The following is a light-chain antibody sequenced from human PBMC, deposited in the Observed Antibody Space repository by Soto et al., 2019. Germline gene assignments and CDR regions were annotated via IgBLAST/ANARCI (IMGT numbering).Light chain of an antibody. CDR3: RQYYSYPPT. CDR2: AAS. Sequence: AIRMTQSPSSFSASTGDRVTITCRASQGISSYVAGYQQKPGKAPKLLIYAASSLQSGVPPRFSGSGSATDFTLTISCLQSEDFATYYCRQYYSYPPTFGEGTKVEIK. CDR1: QGISSY. J-gene: IGKJ1*01. V-gene: IGKV1-8*01.